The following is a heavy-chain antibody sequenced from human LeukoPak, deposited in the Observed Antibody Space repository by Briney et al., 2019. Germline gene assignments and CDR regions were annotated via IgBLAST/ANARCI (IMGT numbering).Heavy chain of an antibody. CDR3: ARVRDGYNDAYDI. J-gene: IGHJ3*02. D-gene: IGHD5-24*01. CDR1: GYTFSGSY. V-gene: IGHV1-46*01. CDR2: VNPSGDST. Sequence: ASVKVPCKASGYTFSGSYIHWLRQAPGQGLEWMGIVNPSGDSTNYAQNFQGRVTMTGDTSTSTVYMELSSLRSEDTAVYYCARVRDGYNDAYDIWGQGTMVTVTS.